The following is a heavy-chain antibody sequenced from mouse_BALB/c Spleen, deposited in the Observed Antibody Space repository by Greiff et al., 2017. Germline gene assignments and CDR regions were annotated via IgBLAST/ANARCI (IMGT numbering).Heavy chain of an antibody. CDR3: ARDEVPFAY. D-gene: IGHD6-1*01. V-gene: IGHV14-1*02. CDR2: IDPENGNT. Sequence: EVHLVESGAELVRPGALVKLSCKASGFNIKDYYMHWVKQRPEQGLEWIGWIDPENGNTIYDPKFQGKASITADTSSNTAYLQLSSLTSEDTAVYYCARDEVPFAYWGQGTLVTVSA. CDR1: GFNIKDYY. J-gene: IGHJ3*01.